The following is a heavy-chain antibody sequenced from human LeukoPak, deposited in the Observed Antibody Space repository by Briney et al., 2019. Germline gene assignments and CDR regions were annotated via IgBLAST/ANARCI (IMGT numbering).Heavy chain of an antibody. Sequence: GGSLRLSCAASGFTFSSYDMHWVRQATGKGLEWVSAIGTAGDTYYPGSVEGRFTISRENAKNSLYLQMNSLRAGDTAVYYCARVKYDSSGYYYSDWGQGTLVTVSS. CDR2: IGTAGDT. D-gene: IGHD3-22*01. CDR1: GFTFSSYD. V-gene: IGHV3-13*01. CDR3: ARVKYDSSGYYYSD. J-gene: IGHJ4*02.